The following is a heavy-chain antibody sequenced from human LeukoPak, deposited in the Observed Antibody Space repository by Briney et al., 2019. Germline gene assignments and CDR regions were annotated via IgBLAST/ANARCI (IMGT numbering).Heavy chain of an antibody. J-gene: IGHJ4*02. CDR2: ISGSGGST. Sequence: PGGSLRLSCAASGFTFSSYAMSWVRQAPGKGLEWVSAISGSGGSTYYADSVKGRFTISRDNSKNTLYLQMNSLRAEDTAVYHCARETYYDFWSGQKTFDYWGQGTLVTVSS. V-gene: IGHV3-23*01. D-gene: IGHD3-3*01. CDR3: ARETYYDFWSGQKTFDY. CDR1: GFTFSSYA.